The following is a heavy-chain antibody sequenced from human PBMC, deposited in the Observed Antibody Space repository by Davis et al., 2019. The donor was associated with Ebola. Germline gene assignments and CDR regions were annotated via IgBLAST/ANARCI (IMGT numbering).Heavy chain of an antibody. D-gene: IGHD7-27*01. V-gene: IGHV3-23*01. Sequence: GGSLRLSCVASGFTFTKYVMSWVRQAPGKGLEWVSGISGGDGRTYYADSVKGRFTISRDNSKNTLYLQMNSLRAEDTAVYYCARSTWVYYFDYWGQGTLVTVSS. CDR3: ARSTWVYYFDY. CDR2: ISGGDGRT. J-gene: IGHJ4*02. CDR1: GFTFTKYV.